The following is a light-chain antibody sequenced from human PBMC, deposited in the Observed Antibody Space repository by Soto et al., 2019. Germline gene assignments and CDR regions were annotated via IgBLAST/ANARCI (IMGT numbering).Light chain of an antibody. CDR3: QQRGNRPPWT. Sequence: EIVLTQSPGTLSLSPGDRATLSCRASQSVGKYLVWYQQKPGQAPRLLIYDASNRATGIPARFSGSGSGTDFTLTISRLEPEDFAVYYCQQRGNRPPWTFGQGTKVDI. V-gene: IGKV3-11*01. J-gene: IGKJ1*01. CDR2: DAS. CDR1: QSVGKY.